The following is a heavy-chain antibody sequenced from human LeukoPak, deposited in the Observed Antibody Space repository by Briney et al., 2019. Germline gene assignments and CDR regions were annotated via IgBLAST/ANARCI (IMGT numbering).Heavy chain of an antibody. D-gene: IGHD4-17*01. Sequence: SETLSLTCTVSGGSVSTTAHYWGWIRQPPGKGVEWIGSIYYTGTTSYNPSLKSRVTISVDSSKNQFSLRLRSVTASDTAVYYCARRRGDLSYFDSWGQGTLVTVSS. J-gene: IGHJ4*02. CDR2: IYYTGTT. CDR1: GGSVSTTAHY. CDR3: ARRRGDLSYFDS. V-gene: IGHV4-39*01.